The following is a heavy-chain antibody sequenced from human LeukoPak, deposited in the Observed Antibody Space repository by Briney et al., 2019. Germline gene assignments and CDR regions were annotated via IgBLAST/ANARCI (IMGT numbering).Heavy chain of an antibody. CDR1: GLSNFW. Sequence: GGSLRLSCAASGLSNFWVHWVRQAPGKGLVWVSRINPAGSSTSYADSVKGRFTISRDNARNSLYLQMNSLRDEDTAVYFCARANSLMVRGVISYFDSWGQGTLVTVSS. J-gene: IGHJ4*02. CDR3: ARANSLMVRGVISYFDS. V-gene: IGHV3-74*01. CDR2: INPAGSST. D-gene: IGHD3-10*01.